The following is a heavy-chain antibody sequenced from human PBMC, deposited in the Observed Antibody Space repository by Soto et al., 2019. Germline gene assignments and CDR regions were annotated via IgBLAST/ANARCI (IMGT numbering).Heavy chain of an antibody. V-gene: IGHV3-23*01. CDR3: EKSSYSSGWGCGY. CDR2: ISGSGGST. CDR1: VFTFSSYA. J-gene: IGHJ4*02. D-gene: IGHD6-19*01. Sequence: EVQLLESGGGLVQPGGSLRLSCAASVFTFSSYAMSWVRQAPGKGLEWVSAISGSGGSTYYADCVKGRFTISRDSSKNPSYLQRVSLRGECTAVYYCEKSSYSSGWGCGYCGQGPLVSVSS.